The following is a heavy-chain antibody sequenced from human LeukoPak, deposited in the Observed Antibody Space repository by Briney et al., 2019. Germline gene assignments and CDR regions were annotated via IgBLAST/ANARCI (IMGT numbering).Heavy chain of an antibody. CDR3: ARDHYYDSSGHHPGAFDI. D-gene: IGHD3-22*01. V-gene: IGHV4-31*03. CDR1: GASIRSGDYY. J-gene: IGHJ3*02. CDR2: IYYSGST. Sequence: SQTLSLTCTVSGASIRSGDYYWSWIRQHPGKGLEWIGYIYYSGSTYYNPSLKSRVTISVDTSKNQFSLKLSSVTAADTAVYYCARDHYYDSSGHHPGAFDIWGQGTMVTVSS.